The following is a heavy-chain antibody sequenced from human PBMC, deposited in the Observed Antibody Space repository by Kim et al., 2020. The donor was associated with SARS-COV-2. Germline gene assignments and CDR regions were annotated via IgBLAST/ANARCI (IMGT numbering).Heavy chain of an antibody. CDR1: GFTFSSYW. V-gene: IGHV3-7*01. D-gene: IGHD2-2*01. CDR2: IKQDGSEK. Sequence: GGSLRLSCAASGFTFSSYWMSWVRQAPGKGLEWVANIKQDGSEKYYVDSVKGRFTISRDNAKNSLYLQMNSLRAEDTAVYYCARGPGYQLTDDAFDIWGQGTMVTVSS. CDR3: ARGPGYQLTDDAFDI. J-gene: IGHJ3*02.